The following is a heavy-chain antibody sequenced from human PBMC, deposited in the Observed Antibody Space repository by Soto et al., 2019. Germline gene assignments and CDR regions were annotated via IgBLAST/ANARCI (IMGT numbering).Heavy chain of an antibody. V-gene: IGHV5-51*01. CDR3: ERLVRPAFDI. J-gene: IGHJ3*02. Sequence: XESLNLSWKCSGYSFTSYLIGLVRQMPGKGLEWMGIIYPGDSDTRYSPSFQGQVTISADKSISTAYLQWSSLKASDTAMYYCERLVRPAFDIWGQGTMVTVSS. CDR1: GYSFTSYL. CDR2: IYPGDSDT.